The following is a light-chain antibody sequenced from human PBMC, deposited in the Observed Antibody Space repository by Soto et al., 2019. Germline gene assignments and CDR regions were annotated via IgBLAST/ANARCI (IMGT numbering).Light chain of an antibody. CDR2: GAS. V-gene: IGKV3-20*01. J-gene: IGKJ1*01. CDR3: QQYGSSPFWT. CDR1: QSVTSNS. Sequence: EIVLTQSPGTLSLSTGERATLSCRASQSVTSNSLAWYQQKPGQAPRLLIYGASSRATGIPDRFSGSGSGTDFTLTISRLEPEDFAVYYCQQYGSSPFWTFGQGTKVEIK.